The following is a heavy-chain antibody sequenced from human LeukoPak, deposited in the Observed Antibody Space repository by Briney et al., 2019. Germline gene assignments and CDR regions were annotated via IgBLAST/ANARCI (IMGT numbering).Heavy chain of an antibody. CDR1: GDSISSGGYY. CDR3: ARDRRGVVVVPAAPRSHAFDI. Sequence: SETLSLTCNVSGDSISSGGYYWSWIRQHPGKGLEWIGYIYHSGSTYYNPSLKSRVTISVDRSKNQFSLKLSSVTAADTAVYYCARDRRGVVVVPAAPRSHAFDIWGQGTMVTVSS. D-gene: IGHD2-2*01. CDR2: IYHSGST. J-gene: IGHJ3*02. V-gene: IGHV4-31*03.